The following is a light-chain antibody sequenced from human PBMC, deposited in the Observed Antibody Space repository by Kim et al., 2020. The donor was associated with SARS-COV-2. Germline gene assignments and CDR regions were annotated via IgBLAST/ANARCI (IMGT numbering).Light chain of an antibody. CDR1: NLEKKF. CDR3: QAWDSSTVV. Sequence: VSPRQTACVTCSGENLEKKFACWYQLRPGQSPVLVIYEDFKRPSGIPERFSGSTSGNTATLTITGTQPMDEGDYVCQAWDSSTVVFGGGTQLTVL. V-gene: IGLV3-1*01. J-gene: IGLJ2*01. CDR2: EDF.